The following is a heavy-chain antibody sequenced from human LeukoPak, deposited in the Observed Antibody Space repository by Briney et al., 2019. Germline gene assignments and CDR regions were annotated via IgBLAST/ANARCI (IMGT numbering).Heavy chain of an antibody. CDR3: AIMHRYYDGSGYWVQ. D-gene: IGHD3-22*01. J-gene: IGHJ4*02. CDR1: GFTFRRFV. V-gene: IGHV3-30*12. CDR2: TSYGGQHK. Sequence: GGSLRLSCVASGFTFRRFVMLWLRPAPGKGLEWVAATSYGGQHKYYAESVRGRFTISRDNSRNTLYMQMNSLRAEDTAVYYCAIMHRYYDGSGYWVQWGQGTLVTVSS.